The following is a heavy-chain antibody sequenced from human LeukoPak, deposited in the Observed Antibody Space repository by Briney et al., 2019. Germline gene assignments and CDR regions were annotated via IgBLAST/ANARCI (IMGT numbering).Heavy chain of an antibody. D-gene: IGHD4-23*01. Sequence: SETLSLTCTLSGGSISSYYWNWIRKPPGKGLEWIGYIYYSGTTNYNPSLKSRVTISVDTSKNQFSLKLSSVAAADTAVYYCATHYGGNDYWGQGTLVTVSS. CDR3: ATHYGGNDY. CDR1: GGSISSYY. V-gene: IGHV4-59*08. J-gene: IGHJ4*02. CDR2: IYYSGTT.